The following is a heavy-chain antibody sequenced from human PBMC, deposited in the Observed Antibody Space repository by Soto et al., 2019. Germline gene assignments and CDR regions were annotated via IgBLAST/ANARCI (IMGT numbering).Heavy chain of an antibody. V-gene: IGHV6-1*01. J-gene: IGHJ4*02. Sequence: SQTLSLTCAISGDSVSSNSAAWNWIRQSPSRDLEWLGRTYYRSKWYNDYAVSVKSRITINPDTSKNQFSLQLNSVTPEDTAVYYCARETYYYDSSGYYFDYWGQGTLVTVSS. CDR2: TYYRSKWYN. CDR3: ARETYYYDSSGYYFDY. CDR1: GDSVSSNSAA. D-gene: IGHD3-22*01.